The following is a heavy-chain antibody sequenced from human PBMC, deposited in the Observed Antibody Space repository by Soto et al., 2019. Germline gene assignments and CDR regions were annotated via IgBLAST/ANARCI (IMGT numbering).Heavy chain of an antibody. D-gene: IGHD6-6*01. V-gene: IGHV4-34*01. J-gene: IGHJ4*02. CDR2: INHSGST. Sequence: PSETLSLTCAVYGGSFSGYYWSWIRQPPGKGLEWIGEINHSGSTNYNPSLKGRVTISVDTSKNQFSLTLRSVTAADTAVYYCASDARGIAARAFDYWGQGTLVTVSS. CDR3: ASDARGIAARAFDY. CDR1: GGSFSGYY.